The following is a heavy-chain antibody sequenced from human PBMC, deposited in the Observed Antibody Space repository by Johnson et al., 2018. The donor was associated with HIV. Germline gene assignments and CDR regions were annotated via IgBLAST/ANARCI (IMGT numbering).Heavy chain of an antibody. CDR1: GFTFSSYG. V-gene: IGHV3-30*02. CDR2: IRYDGSNK. Sequence: QVQLVESGGGVVQPGGSLRLSCAASGFTFSSYGMHWVRQAPGKGLEWVAFIRYDGSNKYYADSVKGRFTISRDNAKNSLYLQMNSLRVEDTALYYCARPADYGDYSRDAFDIWDQGTMVTVSS. J-gene: IGHJ3*02. CDR3: ARPADYGDYSRDAFDI. D-gene: IGHD4-17*01.